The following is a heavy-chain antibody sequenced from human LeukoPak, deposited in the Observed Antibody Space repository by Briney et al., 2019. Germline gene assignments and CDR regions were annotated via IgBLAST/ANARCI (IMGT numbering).Heavy chain of an antibody. CDR2: ISSSSSYI. J-gene: IGHJ5*02. CDR3: ARGYAGGGFDP. Sequence: GGSLRLSCAASGFTFSSYSMNWVRQAPGKGLEWVSSISSSSSYIYYADSVKGRFTISRDNAKNSLYLQKNSLRAEDTAVYYCARGYAGGGFDPWGQGTLVTVSS. D-gene: IGHD3-16*01. V-gene: IGHV3-21*01. CDR1: GFTFSSYS.